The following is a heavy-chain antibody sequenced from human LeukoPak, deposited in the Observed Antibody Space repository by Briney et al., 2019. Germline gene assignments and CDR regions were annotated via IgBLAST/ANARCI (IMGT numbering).Heavy chain of an antibody. J-gene: IGHJ4*02. D-gene: IGHD4/OR15-4a*01. CDR3: ARDLAWGAY. V-gene: IGHV3-64D*06. Sequence: PGGSLRLSCSASGFTFSSYAMGWVRQAPGKGLEYVSAISYNGGSTYYVDSVKGRFTISRDNSKNTLYLQVSSLRAEDTAVYYCARDLAWGAYWGQGTLVTVSS. CDR2: ISYNGGST. CDR1: GFTFSSYA.